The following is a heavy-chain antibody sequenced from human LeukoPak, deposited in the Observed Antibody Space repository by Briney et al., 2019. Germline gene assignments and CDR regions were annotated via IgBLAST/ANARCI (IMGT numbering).Heavy chain of an antibody. CDR2: LSGSGGST. V-gene: IGHV3-23*01. CDR3: AKDQAGGSSGWATPVDY. Sequence: PGGSLRLSCAASGFTFSSYAMSWVRQAPGKGLEWVSALSGSGGSTYYADSVKGRFTISRDNSKNTLYLQMNSMRAEDTALYYCAKDQAGGSSGWATPVDYWGQGTLVTVSS. J-gene: IGHJ4*02. CDR1: GFTFSSYA. D-gene: IGHD6-19*01.